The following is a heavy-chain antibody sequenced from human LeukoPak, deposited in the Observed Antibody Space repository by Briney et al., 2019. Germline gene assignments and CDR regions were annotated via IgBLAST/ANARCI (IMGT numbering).Heavy chain of an antibody. CDR1: GFTFSSYS. Sequence: GGSLRLSCAASGFTFSSYSMNWVRQAPGKGLEWVSSISSSSSYIYYADSVKGRFTISRDNAKNSLYLQMSSLRDEDTAVYYCAKDITLGDGRLAFDFWGQGTLVTVSS. D-gene: IGHD1-26*01. J-gene: IGHJ3*01. CDR2: ISSSSSYI. V-gene: IGHV3-21*04. CDR3: AKDITLGDGRLAFDF.